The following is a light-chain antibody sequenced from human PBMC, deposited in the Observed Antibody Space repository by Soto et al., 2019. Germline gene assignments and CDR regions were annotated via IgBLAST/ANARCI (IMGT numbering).Light chain of an antibody. CDR3: KQYGSSPLT. V-gene: IGKV3-20*01. J-gene: IGKJ4*01. Sequence: ELVLTQSPGTLSLSPGERATLSCRASQSVSSSYLAWYQQKPGQPHRLLIYAASTRATDIPDRFSGSGSGTDFTLTISRLEPEDFAVYYCKQYGSSPLTFGGGTKVDIK. CDR1: QSVSSSY. CDR2: AAS.